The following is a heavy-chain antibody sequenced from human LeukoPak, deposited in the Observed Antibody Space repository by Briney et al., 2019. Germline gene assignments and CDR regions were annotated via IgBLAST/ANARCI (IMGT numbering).Heavy chain of an antibody. CDR3: ARAGVGATLNFDY. Sequence: GGSLRLSCAASGFTFSDYYMSWIRQAPGKGLEWVSSISSSSSYIYYADSVKGRFTISRDNAKNSLYLQMNSLRAEDTAVYYCARAGVGATLNFDYWGQGTLVTVSS. D-gene: IGHD1-26*01. V-gene: IGHV3-11*06. CDR2: ISSSSSYI. CDR1: GFTFSDYY. J-gene: IGHJ4*02.